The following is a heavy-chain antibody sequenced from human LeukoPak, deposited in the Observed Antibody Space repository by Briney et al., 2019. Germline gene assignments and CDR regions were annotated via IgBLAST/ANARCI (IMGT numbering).Heavy chain of an antibody. CDR1: GGSISSYY. CDR2: IYCSGST. V-gene: IGHV4-59*01. Sequence: SETLSLTCTVSGGSISSYYWSWIRQPPGKGLEWIGYIYCSGSTNYNPSLKSRVTISVDTSKNQFSLKLSSVTAADTAVYYCARDRSQTTWIDYWGQGTLVTVSS. J-gene: IGHJ4*02. CDR3: ARDRSQTTWIDY. D-gene: IGHD4-17*01.